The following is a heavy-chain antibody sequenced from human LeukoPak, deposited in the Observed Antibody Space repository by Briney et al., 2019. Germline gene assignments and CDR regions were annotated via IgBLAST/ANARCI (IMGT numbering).Heavy chain of an antibody. V-gene: IGHV4-38-2*01. CDR2: IYHSGST. CDR1: GYSISSGYY. D-gene: IGHD5-24*01. CDR3: ARRDGYNGCIDY. J-gene: IGHJ4*02. Sequence: PSETLSLTCAVSGYSISSGYYWGWIRQPPGKGLEWSGSIYHSGSTYYNPSLKSRVTISVDTSKNQFSLKLSSVTAADPAVYYCARRDGYNGCIDYWGQGTLVTVSS.